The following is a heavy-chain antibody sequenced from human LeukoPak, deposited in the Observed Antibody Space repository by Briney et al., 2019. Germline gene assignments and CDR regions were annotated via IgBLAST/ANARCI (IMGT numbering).Heavy chain of an antibody. J-gene: IGHJ4*02. V-gene: IGHV4-38-2*01. Sequence: SETLSLTCAVSGYSFSSGYYWGWIRQPPGKGLEWIGSIYHSGSTYYNPSLKSRVTISVDTSKNQFSLKLSSVTAADTAVYYCARLWFLEWLFDYWGQGTLVTVS. CDR2: IYHSGST. CDR3: ARLWFLEWLFDY. D-gene: IGHD3-3*01. CDR1: GYSFSSGYY.